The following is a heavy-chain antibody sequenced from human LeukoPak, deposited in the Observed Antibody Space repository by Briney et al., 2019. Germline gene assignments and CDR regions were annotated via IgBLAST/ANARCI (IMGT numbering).Heavy chain of an antibody. D-gene: IGHD6-19*01. Sequence: SVKVSCKASGGTFSSYATSWVRQAPGQGLEWMGGIIPIFGTANYAQKFQGRVTITADESTSTAYMELSSLRSEDTAVYYCARLPYSSGWYYGVGAFDIWGQGTMVTVSS. CDR2: IIPIFGTA. V-gene: IGHV1-69*13. CDR1: GGTFSSYA. CDR3: ARLPYSSGWYYGVGAFDI. J-gene: IGHJ3*02.